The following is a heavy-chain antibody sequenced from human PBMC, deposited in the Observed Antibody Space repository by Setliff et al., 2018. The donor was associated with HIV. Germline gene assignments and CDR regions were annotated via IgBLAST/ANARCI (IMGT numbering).Heavy chain of an antibody. V-gene: IGHV4-61*09. D-gene: IGHD1-26*01. CDR2: IYTSGGT. CDR1: GGSIGSGGHY. Sequence: PSETLSLTCSVSGGSIGSGGHYWSWIRLPAGQGLEWIGHIYTSGGTNYSPSVKSRVTISVDTSKNQFSLRLNSVTAADTAVYYCARASVGATGLYAFEIWGQGTMVTVS. CDR3: ARASVGATGLYAFEI. J-gene: IGHJ3*02.